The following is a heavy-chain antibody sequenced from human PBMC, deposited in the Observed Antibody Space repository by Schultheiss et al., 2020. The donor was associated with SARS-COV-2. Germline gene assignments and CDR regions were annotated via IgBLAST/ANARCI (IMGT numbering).Heavy chain of an antibody. V-gene: IGHV3-23*01. Sequence: GGSLRLSCAASGFTFSSYAMSWVRQAPGKGLEWVSAISGSGGSTYYADSVKGRFTISRDNSKNTLYLQMNSLRVEDTAVYYCAKFYDSSGYYYVDYWGQGTLVTV. J-gene: IGHJ4*02. CDR3: AKFYDSSGYYYVDY. CDR1: GFTFSSYA. D-gene: IGHD3-22*01. CDR2: ISGSGGST.